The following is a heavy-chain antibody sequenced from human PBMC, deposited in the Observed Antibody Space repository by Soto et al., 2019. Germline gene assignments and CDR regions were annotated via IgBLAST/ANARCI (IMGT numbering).Heavy chain of an antibody. J-gene: IGHJ4*02. Sequence: QVHLVQSGAEVKKPGASVKVSCKASGYIFSNYGISWVRQAPGQGLEWMGWISAYNGNTNYAQKLQGRVTMTTDTSTSTAYMELRSLRSDDTAVYYCASTIAARPSYHFDYWGQGTLVTVSS. CDR1: GYIFSNYG. D-gene: IGHD6-6*01. CDR2: ISAYNGNT. CDR3: ASTIAARPSYHFDY. V-gene: IGHV1-18*01.